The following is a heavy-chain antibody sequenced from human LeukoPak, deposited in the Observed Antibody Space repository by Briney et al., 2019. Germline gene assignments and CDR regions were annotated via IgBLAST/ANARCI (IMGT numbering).Heavy chain of an antibody. CDR3: TTVIHTAIYYDNSGYYDFEY. J-gene: IGHJ4*02. CDR2: FDPEDGET. D-gene: IGHD3-22*01. V-gene: IGHV1-24*01. CDR1: GYTLTELS. Sequence: GASVKVSCKVSGYTLTELSIHWVRQAPGKGLEWMGGFDPEDGETIYAQKFQGRVTMTEDTSTDTAYMELSSLRSEDTAVYYCTTVIHTAIYYDNSGYYDFEYWGQGTLVTVSS.